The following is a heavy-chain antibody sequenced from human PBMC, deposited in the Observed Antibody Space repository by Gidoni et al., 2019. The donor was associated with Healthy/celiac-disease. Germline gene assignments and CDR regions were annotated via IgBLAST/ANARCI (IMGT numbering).Heavy chain of an antibody. V-gene: IGHV3-20*01. CDR2: INWNGGST. CDR3: ARDRRGGDGGMDV. CDR1: GFTFYDYG. J-gene: IGHJ6*02. Sequence: EVQLVESGGGVVRPGGSLRLSRAASGFTFYDYGMSWVRQVPGKGLEWVSGINWNGGSTGYADSVKGRFTISRDNAKNSLYLQMNSLRAGDTALYRCARDRRGGDGGMDVWGQGTTVTVSS. D-gene: IGHD3-16*01.